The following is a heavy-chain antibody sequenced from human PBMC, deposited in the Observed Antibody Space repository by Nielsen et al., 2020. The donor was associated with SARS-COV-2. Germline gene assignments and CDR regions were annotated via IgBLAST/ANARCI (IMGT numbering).Heavy chain of an antibody. V-gene: IGHV1-69*05. CDR1: GGTFSSYA. CDR2: IIPIFGTA. D-gene: IGHD3-22*01. Sequence: SVKVSCKASGGTFSSYAISWVRQAPGQGLEWMGGIIPIFGTANYAQKLQGRVTMTTDTSTSTAYMELRSLRSDDTAVYYCARALGTYYYDVGGYWGQGTLVTVSS. CDR3: ARALGTYYYDVGGY. J-gene: IGHJ4*02.